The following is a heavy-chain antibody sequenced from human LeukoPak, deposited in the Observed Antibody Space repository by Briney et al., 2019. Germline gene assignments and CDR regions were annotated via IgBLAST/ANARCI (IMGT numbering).Heavy chain of an antibody. D-gene: IGHD4-23*01. CDR1: GFTFRDYY. J-gene: IGHJ4*02. CDR3: ARDYGGSSPFDY. Sequence: GGSLRLSCAASGFTFRDYYMAWIRQAPGKGLEWVSYISSSDSTIYYADSVKGRFTISRDNAKNSLYLQMNSLRAEDTAVYYCARDYGGSSPFDYWGQGTLVTVSS. V-gene: IGHV3-11*04. CDR2: ISSSDSTI.